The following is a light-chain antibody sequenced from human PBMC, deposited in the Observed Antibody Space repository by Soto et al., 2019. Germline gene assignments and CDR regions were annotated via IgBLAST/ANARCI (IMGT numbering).Light chain of an antibody. Sequence: EIVLTQSPGTLSLSPGERAPLSCRASQSVSSSYLAWYQQKPGQAPRLLIYGASSRATGIPDRFSGSGSGTDVTLTISRLEPEDFAVYYCQQYGSSPHTVGQGTNVEIK. CDR2: GAS. J-gene: IGKJ1*01. CDR3: QQYGSSPHT. CDR1: QSVSSSY. V-gene: IGKV3-20*01.